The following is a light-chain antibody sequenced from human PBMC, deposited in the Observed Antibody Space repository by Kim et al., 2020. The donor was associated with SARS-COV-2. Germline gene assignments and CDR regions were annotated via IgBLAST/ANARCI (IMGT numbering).Light chain of an antibody. CDR2: GAS. J-gene: IGKJ2*01. CDR1: QSISNY. Sequence: PGGRATLSCRASQSISNYLAWYQYKPGQPPRLVIYGASTRAPGIPARFSGSGSGTDFTLTVNSLQSEDFAVYYCHQYNDWPPGDTFGQGTKLEI. CDR3: HQYNDWPPGDT. V-gene: IGKV3-15*01.